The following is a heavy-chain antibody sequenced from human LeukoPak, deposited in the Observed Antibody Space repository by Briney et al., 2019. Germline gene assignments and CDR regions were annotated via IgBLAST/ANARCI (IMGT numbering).Heavy chain of an antibody. Sequence: PGGSLRLSCAASGFTISTFWMSWVRQAPGKGLEWVANIKQHENEKNYVDSVRGRFTIYRDNAKNSLYLQMNNLRAGDTGIYYCVSGGWFFNYCGQGTLVTVSS. CDR3: VSGGWFFNY. J-gene: IGHJ4*02. CDR1: GFTISTFW. D-gene: IGHD6-19*01. CDR2: IKQHENEK. V-gene: IGHV3-7*01.